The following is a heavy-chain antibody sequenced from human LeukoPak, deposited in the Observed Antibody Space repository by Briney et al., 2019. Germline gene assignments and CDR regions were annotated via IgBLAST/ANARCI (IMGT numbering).Heavy chain of an antibody. Sequence: ASVKVSCKASGYTFAVYHMHWVRQAPGQGPAWMGIINPSDGSTTYAQKFQGRVSITRDMSTSTIYMELSSLRSDDTAVYYCARDSGTTGEVKFDPWGQGTLVTVSS. D-gene: IGHD3-10*01. CDR3: ARDSGTTGEVKFDP. CDR2: INPSDGST. V-gene: IGHV1-46*01. CDR1: GYTFAVYH. J-gene: IGHJ5*02.